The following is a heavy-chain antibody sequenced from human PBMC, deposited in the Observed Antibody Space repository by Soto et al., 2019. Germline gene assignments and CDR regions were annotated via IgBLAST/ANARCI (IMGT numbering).Heavy chain of an antibody. CDR2: MNPNTGST. J-gene: IGHJ4*02. D-gene: IGHD2-8*01. CDR1: GYTFTSYD. V-gene: IGHV1-8*01. Sequence: QVQLVQSGAEVKKPGASVKVSCKASGYTFTSYDINWVRQAAGQGLEWMGWMNPNTGSTAYAQKFQGRVTMTRNTTICTAYIELSSLRSEDTGVYYCARSPGVLDYWGEGTLVTVSS. CDR3: ARSPGVLDY.